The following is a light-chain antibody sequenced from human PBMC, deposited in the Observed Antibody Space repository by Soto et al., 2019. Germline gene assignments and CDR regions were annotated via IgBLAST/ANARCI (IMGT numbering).Light chain of an antibody. CDR3: HQYDNLSQT. J-gene: IGKJ3*01. V-gene: IGKV1-9*01. CDR1: QGISTY. CDR2: AAS. Sequence: IQLTQSPSSLSASVGDRVTITCRASQGISTYLAWYQQKPGKAPKLLIYAASTLQIGVPSRFSGSGSGTDFTLTISSLQPEDFATYFCHQYDNLSQTFGPGTKVDIK.